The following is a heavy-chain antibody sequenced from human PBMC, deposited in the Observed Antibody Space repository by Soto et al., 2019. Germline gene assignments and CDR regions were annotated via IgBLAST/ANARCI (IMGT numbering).Heavy chain of an antibody. V-gene: IGHV3-30-3*01. CDR2: ISYDGSNK. Sequence: PGVPMRLSYPASGLTCSNYGMHWVRQAPGKGLKWVAVISYDGSNKYYADSVKGRFTISRDNSKNTLYLQMNSLRAEDTAVYYCARGRDYLGGDFDYWGQGTLVTVSS. D-gene: IGHD3-16*01. CDR1: GLTCSNYG. J-gene: IGHJ4*02. CDR3: ARGRDYLGGDFDY.